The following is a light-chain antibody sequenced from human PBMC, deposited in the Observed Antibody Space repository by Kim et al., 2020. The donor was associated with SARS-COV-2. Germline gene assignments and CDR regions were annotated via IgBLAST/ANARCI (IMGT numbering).Light chain of an antibody. CDR2: EVN. Sequence: ASVAGSPGQAITTPCTGASSDVVSWYQHHPGEAPKLIIFEVNKRPSQISNRFSGSKSGNTASLTIAGLQAEDEANYYCCSYEGTVVFGGGTQLTVL. CDR1: SSDVV. J-gene: IGLJ2*01. V-gene: IGLV2-23*02. CDR3: CSYEGTVV.